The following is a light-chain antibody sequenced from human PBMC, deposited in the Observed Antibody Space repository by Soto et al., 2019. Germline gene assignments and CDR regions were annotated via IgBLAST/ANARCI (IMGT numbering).Light chain of an antibody. CDR1: QSVSSN. CDR3: QQYNNWPPWT. CDR2: GAS. V-gene: IGKV3-15*01. J-gene: IGKJ1*01. Sequence: EIVMTQSPATLSVSPGDRATLSCRASQSVSSNLAWYQQKPGQAPRLLIYGASTRATGIPARFSGSGSGTEFTLNISSLQSEDFAVYYCQQYNNWPPWTFGQGTKVEIK.